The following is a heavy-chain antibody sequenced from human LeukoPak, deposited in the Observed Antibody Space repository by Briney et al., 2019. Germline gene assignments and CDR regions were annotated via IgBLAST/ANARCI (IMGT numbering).Heavy chain of an antibody. CDR1: GFTFSSYS. D-gene: IGHD3-16*01. CDR2: ISSSSSTI. J-gene: IGHJ3*02. V-gene: IGHV3-48*01. Sequence: QPGGSLRLSCAASGFTFSSYSMNWVRQAPGKGLEWVSYISSSSSTIYYADSVKGRFTISRDNAKNSLYLQMNSLRAEDTAVYYCARSGGGLYDDAFDIWGQGTMVTVSS. CDR3: ARSGGGLYDDAFDI.